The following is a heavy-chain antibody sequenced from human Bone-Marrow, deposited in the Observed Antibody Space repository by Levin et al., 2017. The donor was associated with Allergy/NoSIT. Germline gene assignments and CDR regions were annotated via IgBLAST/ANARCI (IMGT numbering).Heavy chain of an antibody. Sequence: PGGSLRLSCAASGFTFSSYGMHWVRQAPGKGLEWVAVISYDGSNKYYADSVKGRFTISRDNSKNTLYLQMNSLRAEDTAVYYCAKDAGVSTSCSRTHYGMDVWGQGTTVTVSS. V-gene: IGHV3-30*18. J-gene: IGHJ6*02. CDR1: GFTFSSYG. CDR2: ISYDGSNK. CDR3: AKDAGVSTSCSRTHYGMDV. D-gene: IGHD2-2*01.